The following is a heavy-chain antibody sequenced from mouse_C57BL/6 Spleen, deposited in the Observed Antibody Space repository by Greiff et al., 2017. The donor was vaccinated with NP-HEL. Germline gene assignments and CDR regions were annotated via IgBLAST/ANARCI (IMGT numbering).Heavy chain of an antibody. D-gene: IGHD2-4*01. V-gene: IGHV1-81*01. CDR3: ASDYDGYFDY. J-gene: IGHJ2*01. CDR1: GYTFTSYG. Sequence: VKVVESGAELARPGASVKLSCKASGYTFTSYGISWVKQRTGQGLEWIGEIYPRSGNTYYNEKFKGKATLTADKSSSTAYMELRSLTSEDSAVYFCASDYDGYFDYWGQGTTLTVSS. CDR2: IYPRSGNT.